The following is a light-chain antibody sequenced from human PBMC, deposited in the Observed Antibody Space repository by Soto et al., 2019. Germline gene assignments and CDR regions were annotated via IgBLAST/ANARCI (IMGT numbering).Light chain of an antibody. CDR2: GNN. CDR3: ATWDDSLDVHV. V-gene: IGLV1-44*01. Sequence: QSVLTQPPSASGTPGQTITISCSGGSSNIGTNTVSWYEHLPGTAPRLLIYGNNQRPSGVPDRFSGSKSGTSASLAISGLQSEDEAQYYCATWDDSLDVHVFGTGTKVTVL. J-gene: IGLJ1*01. CDR1: SSNIGTNT.